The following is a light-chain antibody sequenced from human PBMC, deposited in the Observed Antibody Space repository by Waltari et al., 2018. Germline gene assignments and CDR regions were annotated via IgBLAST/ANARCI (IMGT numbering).Light chain of an antibody. CDR1: SSDIGAYNF. CDR2: EVN. CDR3: KSYGGGRLV. J-gene: IGLJ2*01. Sequence: QSALTQPASVSGSPGQSITISCTGTSSDIGAYNFVSWYQQHPGNVPKLIIYEVNYRPSGVSNRFSGSKSGNTASLAISGLQAEDEADYYCKSYGGGRLVFGGGTRLTVL. V-gene: IGLV2-14*01.